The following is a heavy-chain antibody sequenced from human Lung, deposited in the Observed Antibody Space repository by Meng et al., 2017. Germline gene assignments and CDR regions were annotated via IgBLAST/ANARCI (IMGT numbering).Heavy chain of an antibody. J-gene: IGHJ4*02. CDR1: GDSISSSNW. CDR3: ARGLGEAVVPRTMFDY. Sequence: LPVVGQVLVKPSGPLSLTCGVSGDSISSSNWWSWVRQPPGKGLEWIGEIYHSGGTKYNPSLKSRVTISVDKSKNQFSLKLSSVTAADTAVYYCARGLGEAVVPRTMFDYWGQGTLVTVSS. V-gene: IGHV4-4*02. D-gene: IGHD2-2*01. CDR2: IYHSGGT.